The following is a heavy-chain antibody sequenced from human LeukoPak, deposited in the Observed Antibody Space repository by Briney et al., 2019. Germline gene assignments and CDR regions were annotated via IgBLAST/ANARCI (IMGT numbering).Heavy chain of an antibody. V-gene: IGHV1-46*01. CDR3: AREGYGDYYGMDV. J-gene: IGHJ6*04. D-gene: IGHD4-17*01. CDR2: INPSGGST. Sequence: ASLKVSCKASGYTFTSYYMHWVRQAPGQGLEWMGIINPSGGSTSYAQKFQGRVTMTRDTSTSTVYMELSSLRSEGTAVYYCAREGYGDYYGMDVWGKGTTVTVSS. CDR1: GYTFTSYY.